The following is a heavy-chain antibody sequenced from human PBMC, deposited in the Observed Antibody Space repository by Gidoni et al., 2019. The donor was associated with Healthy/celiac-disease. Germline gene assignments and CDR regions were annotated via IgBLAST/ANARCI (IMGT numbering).Heavy chain of an antibody. CDR1: GGSFSGYY. J-gene: IGHJ4*02. CDR2: INHSGST. CDR3: ARGRGSGWVSVYFDY. Sequence: QVQLQQWGAGLLKPSETLSPTCAVYGGSFSGYYWSWLRQPPGKGLEWIGEINHSGSTNDNPSLKSRVTISVDTSKNQFSLKLSSVTAADTAVYYCARGRGSGWVSVYFDYWGQGTLVTVSS. V-gene: IGHV4-34*01. D-gene: IGHD3-22*01.